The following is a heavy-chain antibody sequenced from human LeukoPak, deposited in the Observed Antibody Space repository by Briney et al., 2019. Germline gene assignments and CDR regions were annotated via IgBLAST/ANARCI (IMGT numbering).Heavy chain of an antibody. CDR2: ISSSSSTI. CDR3: ARDRVSSGGLHVWRNYYYYMDV. Sequence: PGGSLRLSCAASGFTFSSYEMNWVRQAPGKGLEWVSYISSSSSTIYYADSVKGRFTISRDNAKNSLYLQMNSLRAEDTAVYYCARDRVSSGGLHVWRNYYYYMDVWGKGTTVTVSS. CDR1: GFTFSSYE. J-gene: IGHJ6*03. V-gene: IGHV3-48*01. D-gene: IGHD3-16*01.